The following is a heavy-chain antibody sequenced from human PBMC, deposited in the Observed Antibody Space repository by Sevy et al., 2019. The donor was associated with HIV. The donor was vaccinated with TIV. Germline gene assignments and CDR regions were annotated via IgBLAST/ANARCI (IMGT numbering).Heavy chain of an antibody. J-gene: IGHJ3*02. Sequence: GGSLRLSCAASGFTFSVYDMGWVRQAPGKGLEWVSGISGSATGGSTSYADSVKGRFTISRDNSKNTLYLQMNSLRGEDTAVYYCAKPAFHGARSSYAFDMWGQGTIVTVSS. CDR1: GFTFSVYD. V-gene: IGHV3-23*01. CDR2: ISGSATGGST. CDR3: AKPAFHGARSSYAFDM. D-gene: IGHD3-10*01.